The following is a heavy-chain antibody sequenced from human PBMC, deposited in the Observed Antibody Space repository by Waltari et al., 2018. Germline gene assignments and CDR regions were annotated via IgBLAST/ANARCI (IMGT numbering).Heavy chain of an antibody. CDR2: IIPMFGKA. Sequence: QVQLVQSGAELKKPGSSVKVSCKASGGSFSTYAITWVRQAPGQGLEWMGGIIPMFGKANYAQKIQDRVTMITDESMTTAYMELSSLTSEDTAVYYCARGGLYGQQLLESAFEIWGQGTKVTVSS. V-gene: IGHV1-69*05. CDR3: ARGGLYGQQLLESAFEI. J-gene: IGHJ3*02. D-gene: IGHD6-13*01. CDR1: GGSFSTYA.